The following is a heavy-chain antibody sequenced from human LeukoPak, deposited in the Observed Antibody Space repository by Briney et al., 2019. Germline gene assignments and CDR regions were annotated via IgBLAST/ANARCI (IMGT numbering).Heavy chain of an antibody. J-gene: IGHJ5*02. V-gene: IGHV4-31*03. Sequence: SETLSLTCTVSGGSISSGGYYWSWIRQHPGTGLEWIGYIYYSGSTYYNPSLKSRVTISVDTSKNQFSLKLSSVTAADTAVYYCARVRGYCSSTSCYRLDWFDPWGQGTLVTVSS. D-gene: IGHD2-2*01. CDR1: GGSISSGGYY. CDR2: IYYSGST. CDR3: ARVRGYCSSTSCYRLDWFDP.